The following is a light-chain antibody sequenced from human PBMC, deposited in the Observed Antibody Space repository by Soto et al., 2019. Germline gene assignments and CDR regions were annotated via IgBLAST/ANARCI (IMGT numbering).Light chain of an antibody. CDR3: SSYTATRTVV. Sequence: QSALTQPASGAGSPGQSITIACTGTSSDVGGYNYVSWYQLHPGKAPRLVIYDVSIRPPAVSDRFSGSTSGNTASLTISGLQAEDEAHYYCSSYTATRTVVFGGGTQLTVL. CDR2: DVS. J-gene: IGLJ3*02. V-gene: IGLV2-14*03. CDR1: SSDVGGYNY.